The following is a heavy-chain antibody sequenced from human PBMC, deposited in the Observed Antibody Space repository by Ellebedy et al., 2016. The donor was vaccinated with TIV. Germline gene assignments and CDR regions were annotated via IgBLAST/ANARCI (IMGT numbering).Heavy chain of an antibody. J-gene: IGHJ2*01. V-gene: IGHV3-48*02. D-gene: IGHD2/OR15-2a*01. CDR1: GFPFSSYS. CDR3: ARDQHFAFDV. CDR2: ISRDGGAT. Sequence: PGGSLRLSCAASGFPFSSYSMNWVRQAPGKGLEWLSYISRDGGATYYADSVRGRFTISRDNVKNSMFLQMNSLRDDDTAVYSCARDQHFAFDVWGRGTLVTVPS.